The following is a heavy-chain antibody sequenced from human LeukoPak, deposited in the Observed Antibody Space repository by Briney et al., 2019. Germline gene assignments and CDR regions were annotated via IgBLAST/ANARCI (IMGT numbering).Heavy chain of an antibody. J-gene: IGHJ4*02. V-gene: IGHV4-59*01. D-gene: IGHD3-3*01. CDR2: IYYSGST. CDR1: GGSISSYY. Sequence: PSETLSLTCTVSGGSISSYYWSWIRQPPGKGLEWIGYIYYSGSTNYNPPLKSRVTISVDTSKNQFSLKLSSVTAADTAVYYCARADFWSGRTFGYWGQGTLVTVSS. CDR3: ARADFWSGRTFGY.